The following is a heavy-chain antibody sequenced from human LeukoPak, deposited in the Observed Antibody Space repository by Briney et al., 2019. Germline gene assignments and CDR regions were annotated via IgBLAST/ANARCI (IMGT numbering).Heavy chain of an antibody. J-gene: IGHJ3*02. CDR3: AGAWSRVDGFDI. Sequence: GGSLRLSCAASGFTFSSYEMNWVRQAPGKGLEWVANINQDGSEKYYVDSVKGRFTISRDNAKNSVYLQMNSLRVEDTAVYYCAGAWSRVDGFDIWGQGTMVTASS. CDR1: GFTFSSYE. D-gene: IGHD2-8*02. CDR2: INQDGSEK. V-gene: IGHV3-7*01.